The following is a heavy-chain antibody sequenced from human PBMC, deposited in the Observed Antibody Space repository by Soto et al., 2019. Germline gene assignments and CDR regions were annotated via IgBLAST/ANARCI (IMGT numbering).Heavy chain of an antibody. D-gene: IGHD3-22*01. J-gene: IGHJ4*02. CDR1: GFTFRRNG. Sequence: GGSLRLSCAASGFTFRRNGMHWVRQAPGKGLEWVAVTSYDGSKQHYADSVKGRFTISRDNSKNTLYLQMNSLRAEDTALYYCAKATYYYDSSGSPGPDYWGQGTLVTVSS. V-gene: IGHV3-30*18. CDR3: AKATYYYDSSGSPGPDY. CDR2: TSYDGSKQ.